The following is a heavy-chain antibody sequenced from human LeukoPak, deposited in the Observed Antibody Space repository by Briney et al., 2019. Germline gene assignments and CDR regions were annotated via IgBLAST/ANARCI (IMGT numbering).Heavy chain of an antibody. Sequence: ASVKVSCKASGYTFTSYYMHWVRQVPGQGLEWMGIINPSGGSTSYAQKFQGRVTMTRDTSTSTVYMELSSLRSEDTAVYYCARVYCSSTSCLNWFDPWGQGTLVTVSS. CDR2: INPSGGST. V-gene: IGHV1-46*03. J-gene: IGHJ5*02. CDR3: ARVYCSSTSCLNWFDP. CDR1: GYTFTSYY. D-gene: IGHD2-2*01.